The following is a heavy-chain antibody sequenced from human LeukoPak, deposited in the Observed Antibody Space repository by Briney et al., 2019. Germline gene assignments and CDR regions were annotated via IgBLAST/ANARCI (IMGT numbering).Heavy chain of an antibody. CDR3: ARGRYFDWLFHDAFDI. V-gene: IGHV4-59*08. J-gene: IGHJ3*02. CDR1: GGSISSYY. Sequence: SETLSLTCTVSGGSISSYYWSGIRQPPGKGLEWIGYIYYSGSTNYNPSLKSRVTISVDTSKNQFSLKLSSVTAADTAVYYCARGRYFDWLFHDAFDIWGQGTMVTVSS. D-gene: IGHD3-9*01. CDR2: IYYSGST.